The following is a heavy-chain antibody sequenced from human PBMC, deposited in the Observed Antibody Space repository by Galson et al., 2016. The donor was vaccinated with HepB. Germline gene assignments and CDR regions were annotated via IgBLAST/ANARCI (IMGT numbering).Heavy chain of an antibody. Sequence: SVKVSCKASGGSFSNSAFSWVRQAPGQGLEWMGGIIPIFGTATYARNLQGRVTITADESTRTAYMELSSLRSEDTAMYYRSRRGRDGYNVDSWGQGTLVTVSS. CDR1: GGSFSNSA. V-gene: IGHV1-69*13. CDR3: SRRGRDGYNVDS. CDR2: IIPIFGTA. J-gene: IGHJ4*02. D-gene: IGHD5-24*01.